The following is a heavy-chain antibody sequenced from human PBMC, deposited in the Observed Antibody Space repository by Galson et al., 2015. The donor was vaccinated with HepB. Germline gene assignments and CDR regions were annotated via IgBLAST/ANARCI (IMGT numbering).Heavy chain of an antibody. CDR1: GHTFTNYG. CDR3: ARDLNIATRYGGY. CDR2: ISAYNGTT. Sequence: SVKVSCKASGHTFTNYGISWVRQAPGQGLEWMGWISAYNGTTNYAQKLQGRVTMTTDTSTSTAYMELRSLRSDDTAVYYCARDLNIATRYGGYWGQGTLVTVSS. D-gene: IGHD6-6*01. J-gene: IGHJ4*02. V-gene: IGHV1-18*01.